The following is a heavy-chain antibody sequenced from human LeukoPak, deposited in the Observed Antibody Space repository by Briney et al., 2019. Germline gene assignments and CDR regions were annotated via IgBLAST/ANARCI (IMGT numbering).Heavy chain of an antibody. CDR1: GFTFSDYY. V-gene: IGHV4-38-2*01. J-gene: IGHJ6*02. Sequence: GSLRLSCAASGFTFSDYYMSWIRQPPGKGLEWIGSIYHSGSTYYNPSLKSRVTISVDTSKNQFSLKLSSVTAADTAVYYCARFSGKVRGVYYYYGMDVWGQGTTVTVSS. CDR3: ARFSGKVRGVYYYYGMDV. D-gene: IGHD3-10*01. CDR2: IYHSGST.